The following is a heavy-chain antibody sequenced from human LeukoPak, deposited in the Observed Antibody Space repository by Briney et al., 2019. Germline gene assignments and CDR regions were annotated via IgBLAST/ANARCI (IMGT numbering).Heavy chain of an antibody. CDR2: ISGSGGST. Sequence: GGSLRLSCAASGFTFSSYAMSWVRQAPGKGLEWVSAISGSGGSTYYADSVKGRFTISRDNSKNTLYLQMNSLRAEDTAAYYCANLPRAYYDSSGYYSPRDAFDIWGQGTMVTVSS. CDR3: ANLPRAYYDSSGYYSPRDAFDI. CDR1: GFTFSSYA. D-gene: IGHD3-22*01. J-gene: IGHJ3*02. V-gene: IGHV3-23*01.